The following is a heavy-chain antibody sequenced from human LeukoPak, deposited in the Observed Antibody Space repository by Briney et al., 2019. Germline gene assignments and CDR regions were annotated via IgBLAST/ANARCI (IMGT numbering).Heavy chain of an antibody. CDR2: ISGSGDST. D-gene: IGHD2-2*02. Sequence: GGSLRLSCAASGFTFSSYAMSWVRRAPGKWLEWVSAISGSGDSTYYADSVKGRFSISRDDSKNTVHLQVNSLRAEDTAVYYCAKVDCGTSSCYKWGQGTLVTVSS. CDR3: AKVDCGTSSCYK. CDR1: GFTFSSYA. V-gene: IGHV3-23*01. J-gene: IGHJ4*02.